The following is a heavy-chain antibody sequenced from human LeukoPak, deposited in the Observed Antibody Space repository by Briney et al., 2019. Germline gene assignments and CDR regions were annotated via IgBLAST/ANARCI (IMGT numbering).Heavy chain of an antibody. CDR1: GFTFRDYW. J-gene: IGHJ4*02. CDR3: ARELSATGNWGFDH. Sequence: PGGSLRLSCAASGFTFRDYWMHWVRQVPGKGLVWVSRMNSDGSSTTYADSEKGRFTISRDNGKNTLYLQMNSMRAEDTAVYYCARELSATGNWGFDHWGQGTLVIVSS. CDR2: MNSDGSST. V-gene: IGHV3-74*01. D-gene: IGHD7-27*01.